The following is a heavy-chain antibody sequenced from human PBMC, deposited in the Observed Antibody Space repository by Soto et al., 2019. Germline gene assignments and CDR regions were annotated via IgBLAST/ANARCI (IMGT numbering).Heavy chain of an antibody. CDR1: GYSISSGYY. CDR3: ERERGIAVAGYGMDV. CDR2: IYHSGST. D-gene: IGHD6-19*01. V-gene: IGHV4-38-2*02. J-gene: IGHJ6*02. Sequence: SETLSLTCAVSGYSISSGYYWGWIRQPPGKGLEWIGSIYHSGSTYYNPSLTSRVTISVDTSKNQFSLKLSSVTAADTAVYYCERERGIAVAGYGMDVWGQGTTVTVSS.